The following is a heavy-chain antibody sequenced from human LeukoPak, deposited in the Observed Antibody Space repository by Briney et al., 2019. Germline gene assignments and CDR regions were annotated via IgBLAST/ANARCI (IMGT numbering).Heavy chain of an antibody. Sequence: GGSLRLSCAASGFTFNNAWMRWVRQAPGKGLEWVGRIKSKAYDGTAGYATPVKGRFTMSRDDSRDTLYLQMNSLRAEDTAVYYCARDHYNYTGSYYPHDYFESWGQGTLVTVSS. CDR3: ARDHYNYTGSYYPHDYFES. CDR1: GFTFNNAW. D-gene: IGHD3-10*01. V-gene: IGHV3-15*01. CDR2: IKSKAYDGTA. J-gene: IGHJ4*02.